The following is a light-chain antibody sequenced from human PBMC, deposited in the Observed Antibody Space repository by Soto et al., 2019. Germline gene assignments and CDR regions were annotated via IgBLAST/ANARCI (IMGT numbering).Light chain of an antibody. CDR2: AAS. CDR1: QGISSY. CDR3: LQHNAFPLT. J-gene: IGKJ5*01. Sequence: DIQLTHSPSFLSASGRDRFTIXXRASQGISSYLAWYQQKPGKAPKXLIYAASTLQSGVPSRFSGSGSGTEFTLTISSLQPEDCATYYCLQHNAFPLTFGQGTRLEI. V-gene: IGKV1-9*01.